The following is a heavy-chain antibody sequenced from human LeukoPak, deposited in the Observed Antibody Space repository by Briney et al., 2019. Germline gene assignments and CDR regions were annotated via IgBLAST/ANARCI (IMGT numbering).Heavy chain of an antibody. Sequence: PSETLSLTCAVSGGSISSGGYSWGWIRQPPGKGLEWIGYIYHSGSTYYNPSLKSRVTISVDRSKNQFSLKLSSVTAADTAVYYCALSPYYYDSSGLWFDPWGQGTLVTVSS. V-gene: IGHV4-30-2*01. CDR1: GGSISSGGYS. CDR3: ALSPYYYDSSGLWFDP. CDR2: IYHSGST. J-gene: IGHJ5*02. D-gene: IGHD3-22*01.